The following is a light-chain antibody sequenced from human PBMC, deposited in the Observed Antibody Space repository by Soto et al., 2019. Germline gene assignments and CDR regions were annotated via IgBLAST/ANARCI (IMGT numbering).Light chain of an antibody. CDR2: SDA. V-gene: IGLV1-47*01. CDR1: SPNIGRNY. Sequence: QSVLTQPPSASGTPGQRVTISCSGSSPNIGRNYVYWYQQLPGTAPKLLIYSDAQRPSGVPDRISGSKSGTSASLAIRGLRSEDEGDYYCAAWDDSLSGPVFGGGTKLTVL. J-gene: IGLJ3*02. CDR3: AAWDDSLSGPV.